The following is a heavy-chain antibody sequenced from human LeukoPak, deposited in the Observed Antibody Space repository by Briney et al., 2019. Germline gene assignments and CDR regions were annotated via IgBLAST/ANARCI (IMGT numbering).Heavy chain of an antibody. CDR1: GGSFSGSY. CDR3: ARYYDSSGSGDYYFDY. Sequence: SETLSLTCAVYGGSFSGSYWNWIRQPPGKGLEWIGEVNHSGSTHYNPSLKSRVTISVDTSRNQFSLKLSSVTAADTAVYYCARYYDSSGSGDYYFDYWSQGTLVTVSS. J-gene: IGHJ4*02. V-gene: IGHV4-34*01. CDR2: VNHSGST. D-gene: IGHD3-22*01.